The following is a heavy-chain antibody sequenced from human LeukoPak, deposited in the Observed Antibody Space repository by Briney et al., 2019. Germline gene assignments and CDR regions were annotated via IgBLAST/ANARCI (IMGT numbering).Heavy chain of an antibody. Sequence: ASVKVSCEASGYTFTSYAMHWVRQAPGQRLEWMGWINAGNGNTKYSQKFQGRVTITRDTSASTAYMELSSLRSEDTAVYYCARATQGYSSSWCMDVWGQGTTVTVSS. CDR1: GYTFTSYA. J-gene: IGHJ6*02. D-gene: IGHD6-13*01. CDR2: INAGNGNT. CDR3: ARATQGYSSSWCMDV. V-gene: IGHV1-3*01.